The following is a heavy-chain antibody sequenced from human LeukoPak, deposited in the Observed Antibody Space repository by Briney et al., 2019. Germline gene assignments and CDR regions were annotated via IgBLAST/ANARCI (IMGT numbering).Heavy chain of an antibody. V-gene: IGHV3-21*01. CDR1: GFTFSTYN. J-gene: IGHJ3*02. CDR2: ISSSSNYI. Sequence: GGSLRLSCAASGFTFSTYNMNWVRQAPWKGLEWVSSISSSSNYIYYADSVKGRFTISRDNAKNSLYLQMNSLRAEDTDVYYCARDVGASAPDAFDIWGQGTMVTVSS. CDR3: ARDVGASAPDAFDI. D-gene: IGHD1-26*01.